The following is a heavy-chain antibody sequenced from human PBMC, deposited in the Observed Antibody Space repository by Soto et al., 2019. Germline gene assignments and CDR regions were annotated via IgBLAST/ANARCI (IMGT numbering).Heavy chain of an antibody. V-gene: IGHV3-30-3*01. CDR2: ISFDGGNE. CDR3: ARDLITHPENHYHFYYAMDV. CDR1: GFTFNTSP. D-gene: IGHD3-22*01. J-gene: IGHJ6*01. Sequence: QAQLVESGGGVVQPGRSLRLSCAASGFTFNTSPMHWVRQAPGKGLEWLAVISFDGGNEFFADSVKGRYTISRDNSKNTLYLQMNNLRAEDTAVYYCARDLITHPENHYHFYYAMDVWGQGTTVTVS.